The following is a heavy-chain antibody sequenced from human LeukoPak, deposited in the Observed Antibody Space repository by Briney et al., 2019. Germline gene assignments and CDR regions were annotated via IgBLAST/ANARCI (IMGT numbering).Heavy chain of an antibody. CDR3: AKVSGGGLYYDGMDV. CDR1: GVTFSSNC. J-gene: IGHJ6*02. V-gene: IGHV3-53*01. Sequence: GGSLRLSCAASGVTFSSNCMSWVRQAPGKGLEWVTLIYSDGSPYYADSVKGRFTISRDSSKNTLYLQMNSLRAEDTAVYYCAKVSGGGLYYDGMDVWGQGTTVTVSS. CDR2: IYSDGSP. D-gene: IGHD1-14*01.